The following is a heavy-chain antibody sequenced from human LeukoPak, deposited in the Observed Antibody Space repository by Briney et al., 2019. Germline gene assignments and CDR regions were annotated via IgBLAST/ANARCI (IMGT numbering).Heavy chain of an antibody. J-gene: IGHJ4*02. CDR1: GGSFSGYY. CDR2: INHSGST. V-gene: IGHV4-34*01. CDR3: ARGLSAIVY. D-gene: IGHD2-15*01. Sequence: SETLSLTCAVYGGSFSGYYWSWIRQPPGEGLEWIGEINHSGSTNYNPSLKSRVTISVDTSKNQFSPKLSSVTAADTAVYYCARGLSAIVYWGQGTLVTVSS.